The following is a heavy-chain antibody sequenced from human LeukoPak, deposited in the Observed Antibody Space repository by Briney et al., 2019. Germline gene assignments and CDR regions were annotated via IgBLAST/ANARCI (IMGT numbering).Heavy chain of an antibody. CDR3: ARVAGIAARTHYYYYYYMDV. CDR2: IYYSGST. Sequence: SETLSLTCTVSGGSISSSSYYWGWIRQPPGKGLEWIGSIYYSGSTYYNPSLKSRVTISVDTSKNQFSLKLSSVTAADTAVYYCARVAGIAARTHYYYYYYMDVWGKGTTVTVSS. J-gene: IGHJ6*03. V-gene: IGHV4-39*07. CDR1: GGSISSSSYY. D-gene: IGHD6-6*01.